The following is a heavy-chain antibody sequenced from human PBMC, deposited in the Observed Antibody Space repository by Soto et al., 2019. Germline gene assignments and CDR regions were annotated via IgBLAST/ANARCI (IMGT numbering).Heavy chain of an antibody. Sequence: ASVKVSCKASGYTFTRSVISWVRQAPGQGLEWMGWISTYNGDTNYAQTFQGRVTMTTDASTSTVHMEVRSLRSDDTAVYYCAREGAAPYYYYGMDVWGQGTPVTVSS. V-gene: IGHV1-18*01. CDR3: AREGAAPYYYYGMDV. CDR2: ISTYNGDT. J-gene: IGHJ6*02. CDR1: GYTFTRSV. D-gene: IGHD6-25*01.